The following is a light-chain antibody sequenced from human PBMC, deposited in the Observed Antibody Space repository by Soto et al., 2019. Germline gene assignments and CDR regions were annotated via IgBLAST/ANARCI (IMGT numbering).Light chain of an antibody. J-gene: IGKJ2*01. CDR2: GAS. V-gene: IGKV3-20*01. CDR3: QQYGSSAPYT. Sequence: EIVLTQSPGTLSLSPGERATLSCRASQSVSSSYLAWYQQKPGQAPRLLIYGASSRATGIPDRFSGSGAGKDFTLTISSREPEGFGLDYCQQYGSSAPYTFGQGTNLEIQ. CDR1: QSVSSSY.